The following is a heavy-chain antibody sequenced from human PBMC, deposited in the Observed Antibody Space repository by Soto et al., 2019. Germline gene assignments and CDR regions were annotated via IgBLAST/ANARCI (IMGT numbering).Heavy chain of an antibody. V-gene: IGHV4-34*01. CDR3: ARCGRQQLVRTLFYGMDA. J-gene: IGHJ6*02. CDR2: INHSGST. D-gene: IGHD6-13*01. CDR1: GGSFSAYY. Sequence: SETLSLTCAVYGGSFSAYYWSWIRQPPGKGLEWIGEINHSGSTNYNSSLKSRVTISVDTSKNQFSLKLTSLTAADTAIYYCARCGRQQLVRTLFYGMDAWGQGTTVTVSS.